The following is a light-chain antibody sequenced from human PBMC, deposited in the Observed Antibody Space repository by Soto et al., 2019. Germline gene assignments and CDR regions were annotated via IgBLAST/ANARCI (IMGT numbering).Light chain of an antibody. V-gene: IGLV2-14*01. CDR2: DVS. J-gene: IGLJ1*01. Sequence: QSVLTQPASVSGSHGQSITISCIGTSSDIGRYNYVSWYQQYPGKAPKFMIYDVSNRPSGVSNRFSGCKSGNTAALTISGLQAEDETDYYCSSYISSSTYVFGTGTKLTVL. CDR1: SSDIGRYNY. CDR3: SSYISSSTYV.